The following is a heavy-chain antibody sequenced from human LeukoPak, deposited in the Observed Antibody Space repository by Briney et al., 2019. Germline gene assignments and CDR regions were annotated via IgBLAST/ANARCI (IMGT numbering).Heavy chain of an antibody. V-gene: IGHV1-18*01. CDR3: ARERVSGTTGLGWFDP. CDR1: GYTFTSYG. J-gene: IGHJ5*02. Sequence: ASVKVSCKASGYTFTSYGISWVRQAPGQGLEWMGWISVYNGNTNYAQKLQGRVTMTTDTSTNTAYMELRSLISDDTAIYYCARERVSGTTGLGWFDPWGQGTLVTVSS. CDR2: ISVYNGNT. D-gene: IGHD5/OR15-5a*01.